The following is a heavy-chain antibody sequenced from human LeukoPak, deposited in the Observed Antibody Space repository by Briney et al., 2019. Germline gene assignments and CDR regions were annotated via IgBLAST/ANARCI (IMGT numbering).Heavy chain of an antibody. CDR2: IAGGGSST. D-gene: IGHD5-24*01. J-gene: IGHJ4*02. CDR1: GFTVSFYA. V-gene: IGHV3-23*01. CDR3: TRVGYIDEGIDY. Sequence: PGGSLRLSCAASGFTVSFYAMSWVRQAPGKGLEWVSVIAGGGSSTYYADSVKGRFTISRDNSKNTLYLQMNSLRAEDTAIYYCTRVGYIDEGIDYWGQGTLVTVSS.